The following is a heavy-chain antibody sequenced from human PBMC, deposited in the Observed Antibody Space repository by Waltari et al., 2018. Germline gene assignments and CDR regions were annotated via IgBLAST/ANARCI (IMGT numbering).Heavy chain of an antibody. CDR3: AREREGGYYGSGAASNWFDP. D-gene: IGHD3-10*01. J-gene: IGHJ5*02. Sequence: QVQLVQSGAEVKKPGSSVKVSCKASGGPFSRYAISWVGQAPGPGPEWMGGIIPIFGTANYAQKFQGRVTITADESTSTAYMELSSLRSEDTAVYYCAREREGGYYGSGAASNWFDPWGQGTLVTVSS. V-gene: IGHV1-69*01. CDR1: GGPFSRYA. CDR2: IIPIFGTA.